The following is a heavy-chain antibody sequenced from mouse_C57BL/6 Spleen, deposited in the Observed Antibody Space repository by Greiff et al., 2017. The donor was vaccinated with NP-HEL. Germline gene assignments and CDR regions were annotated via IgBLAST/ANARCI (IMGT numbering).Heavy chain of an antibody. CDR3: ARLYYYGSSYGAMDY. V-gene: IGHV5-17*01. CDR2: ISSGSSTI. Sequence: VQLKESGGGLVKPGGSLKLSCAASGFTFSDYGMHWVRQAPEKGLEWVAYISSGSSTIYYADTVKGRFTISRDNAKNTLFLQMTSLRSEDTAMYYCARLYYYGSSYGAMDYWGQGTSVTVSS. D-gene: IGHD1-1*01. J-gene: IGHJ4*01. CDR1: GFTFSDYG.